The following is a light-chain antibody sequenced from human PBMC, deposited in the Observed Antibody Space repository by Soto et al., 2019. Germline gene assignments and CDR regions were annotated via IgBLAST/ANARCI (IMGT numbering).Light chain of an antibody. CDR3: QQYNSYSST. CDR2: KAS. J-gene: IGKJ3*01. V-gene: IGKV1-5*03. CDR1: QSIDSW. Sequence: DIQMTQSPSTLSASVGDRVTITCRASQSIDSWLAWYQQKPGKAPKLLIYKASSLESGVPSRFSGSGSGTEFTLTITSLQPDDFATYDCQQYNSYSSTFGPGTKVDIK.